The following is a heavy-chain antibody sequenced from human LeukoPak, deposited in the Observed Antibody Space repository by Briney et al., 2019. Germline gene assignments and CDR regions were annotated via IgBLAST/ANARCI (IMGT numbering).Heavy chain of an antibody. CDR1: GGSISNYY. CDR3: TREPVP. D-gene: IGHD6-19*01. Sequence: TSETLSLTCTVSGGSISNYYWSWIRQPAGKGLEWIGRIYAGGTASYNPSLKSRVTMSADMSKNQLSLKLTSVTAADTAVYYCTREPVPWGQGTLVTVSS. CDR2: IYAGGTA. V-gene: IGHV4-4*07. J-gene: IGHJ4*02.